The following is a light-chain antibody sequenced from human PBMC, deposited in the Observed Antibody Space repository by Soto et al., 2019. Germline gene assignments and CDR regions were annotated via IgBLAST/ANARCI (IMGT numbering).Light chain of an antibody. CDR1: QNINLY. Sequence: DIGLTQSPATLSLSPGERATLSCMAIQNINLYLAWYHQKPGQPPRLVIYDASTRATGIPARFSGSGSGTDFTLTISSLEPEDFAVYYCQQRSNSPITFGQGTRLEIK. CDR3: QQRSNSPIT. J-gene: IGKJ5*01. V-gene: IGKV3-11*01. CDR2: DAS.